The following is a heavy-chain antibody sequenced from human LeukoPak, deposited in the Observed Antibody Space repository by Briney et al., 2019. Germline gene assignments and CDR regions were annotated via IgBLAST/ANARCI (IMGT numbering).Heavy chain of an antibody. CDR1: GFTFNSYA. CDR2: ITAGGDNT. D-gene: IGHD2-21*02. CDR3: AKGHYPDASCAGDCYYSY. V-gene: IGHV3-23*01. J-gene: IGHJ4*02. Sequence: GGSLRLSCAASGFTFNSYAMTWARQAPGKGLEWVSGITAGGDNTFYADSVKGRFTISRDNSKNTLYLQTDSLRAEDTAVYYCAKGHYPDASCAGDCYYSYWGQGTLVTVSS.